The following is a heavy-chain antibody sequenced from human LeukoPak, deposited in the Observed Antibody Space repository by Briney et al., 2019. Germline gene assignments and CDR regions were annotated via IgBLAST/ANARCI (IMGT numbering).Heavy chain of an antibody. Sequence: GESLKISCKGSGYSFTSYWIGWVRQMPGKGLEWMGIIYPGDSDTRYSPSFQGQVTISADKSISTAYLQWSSLKASDTAMYYCARGKGPRQWLTQARGAAFDIWGQGTMVTVSS. CDR1: GYSFTSYW. V-gene: IGHV5-51*01. J-gene: IGHJ3*02. CDR3: ARGKGPRQWLTQARGAAFDI. D-gene: IGHD6-19*01. CDR2: IYPGDSDT.